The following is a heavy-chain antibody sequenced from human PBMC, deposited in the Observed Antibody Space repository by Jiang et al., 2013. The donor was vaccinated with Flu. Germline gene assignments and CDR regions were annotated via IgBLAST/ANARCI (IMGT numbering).Heavy chain of an antibody. D-gene: IGHD5-24*01. Sequence: GQGLEWMEGSTXFPAGNYAQKFQGRVTITADESTRTSYMELSSLRSDDTAVYYCARQFSAVYGMDIWGQGTTVTVSS. CDR2: STXFPAG. V-gene: IGHV1-69*01. J-gene: IGHJ6*02. CDR3: ARQFSAVYGMDI.